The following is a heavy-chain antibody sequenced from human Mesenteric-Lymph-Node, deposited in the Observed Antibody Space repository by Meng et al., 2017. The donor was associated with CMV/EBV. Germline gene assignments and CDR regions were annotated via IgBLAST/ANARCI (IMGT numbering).Heavy chain of an antibody. CDR1: AFTFSSYW. CDR2: IKPDGSEK. Sequence: GGPLRPSCAAPAFTFSSYWLTWVRQSPGKGLEWVANIKPDGSEKYYVDSVKGRFSISRDNAKISLYLLMNSLRVEDTAVYYCASIVGYAIFVVITSRWGQGTLVTVSS. V-gene: IGHV3-7*01. D-gene: IGHD3-3*01. CDR3: ASIVGYAIFVVITSR. J-gene: IGHJ4*02.